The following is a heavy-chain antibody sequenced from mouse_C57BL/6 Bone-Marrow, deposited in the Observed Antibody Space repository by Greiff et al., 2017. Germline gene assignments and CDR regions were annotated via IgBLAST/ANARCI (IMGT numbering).Heavy chain of an antibody. D-gene: IGHD2-1*01. CDR1: GFSLTSYG. CDR2: IWSGGST. CDR3: ARRGYGNGKDAMDY. Sequence: QVHVKQSGPGLVQPSQSLSITCTVSGFSLTSYGVHWVRQSPGKGLEWLGVIWSGGSTDYNAAFISRLSISKDNSKSQVFFKMNSLQADDTAIYYCARRGYGNGKDAMDYWGQGTSVTVSS. J-gene: IGHJ4*01. V-gene: IGHV2-2*01.